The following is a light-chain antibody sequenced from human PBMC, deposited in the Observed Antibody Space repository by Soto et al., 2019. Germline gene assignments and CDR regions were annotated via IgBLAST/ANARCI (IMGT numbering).Light chain of an antibody. CDR3: SSYAGSSTHVV. V-gene: IGLV2-23*01. J-gene: IGLJ2*01. CDR2: EGS. Sequence: QSVLTQPASVSGSPGQSITISCTGTSSDVGSYNLVSWYQQHPGKAPKLMIYEGSKRPSGVSNRFSGSKSGNTASLTISGLQAEAEADYYCSSYAGSSTHVVFGGGTKVTVL. CDR1: SSDVGSYNL.